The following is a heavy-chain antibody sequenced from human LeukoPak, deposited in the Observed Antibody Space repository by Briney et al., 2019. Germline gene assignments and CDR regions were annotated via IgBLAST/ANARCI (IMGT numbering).Heavy chain of an antibody. CDR1: GYTFTSYY. CDR3: ARDRVEWGFDY. J-gene: IGHJ4*02. D-gene: IGHD1-26*01. CDR2: INPSGGST. Sequence: KPGASVNVSCKASGYTFTSYYMHWVRQAPGQGLEWMGIINPSGGSTSYAQKFQGRVTMTRDTSTSTVYMELSSLRSEDTAVYYCARDRVEWGFDYWGQGTLVTVSS. V-gene: IGHV1-46*01.